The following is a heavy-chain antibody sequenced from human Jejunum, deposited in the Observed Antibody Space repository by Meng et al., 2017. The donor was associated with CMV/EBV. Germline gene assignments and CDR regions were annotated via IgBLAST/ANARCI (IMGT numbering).Heavy chain of an antibody. CDR3: ARGGWELLPFDY. D-gene: IGHD1-26*01. Sequence: SCKASGGTFSSYAISWVRQAPGQGLEWMGGIIPIFETQNYAQRFQGRVTMTTDESTSTAYMELSSLRSDDTAVYYCARGGWELLPFDYWGQGTLVTVSS. V-gene: IGHV1-69*05. J-gene: IGHJ4*02. CDR1: GGTFSSYA. CDR2: IIPIFETQ.